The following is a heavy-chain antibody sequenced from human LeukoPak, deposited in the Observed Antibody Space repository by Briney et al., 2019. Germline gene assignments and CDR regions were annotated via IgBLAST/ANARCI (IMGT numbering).Heavy chain of an antibody. D-gene: IGHD2-21*01. CDR2: INWNGGST. CDR1: GFTFDDYA. CDR3: ARDAHFGGVFDI. Sequence: PGGSLRLSCAASGFTFDDYAMSWVRQAPGKGLELVSGINWNGGSTGYVDSVKGRFTISRDNAKNSLYLQMNSLRGEDTALYYCARDAHFGGVFDIWGQGTMVTVSS. V-gene: IGHV3-20*04. J-gene: IGHJ3*02.